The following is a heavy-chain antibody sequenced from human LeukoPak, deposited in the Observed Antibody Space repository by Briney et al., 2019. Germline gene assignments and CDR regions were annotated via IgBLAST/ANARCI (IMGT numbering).Heavy chain of an antibody. Sequence: SETLSLTCAVYGGSFSGYYWSWIRQPPGKGLEWIGEINHSGSTNYNPSLKSRVTISVDTSKNQFSLKLSSVTAADTAVYYCASLSVVPAAQYNSDAFDIWGQGTMVTVSS. D-gene: IGHD2-2*01. CDR2: INHSGST. CDR3: ASLSVVPAAQYNSDAFDI. CDR1: GGSFSGYY. V-gene: IGHV4-34*01. J-gene: IGHJ3*02.